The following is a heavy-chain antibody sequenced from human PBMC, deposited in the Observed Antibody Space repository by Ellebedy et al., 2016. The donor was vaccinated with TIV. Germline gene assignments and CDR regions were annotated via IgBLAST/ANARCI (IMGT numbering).Heavy chain of an antibody. CDR3: VSRLEDCNGGSCRQKYFHH. CDR1: GTSFTDKY. J-gene: IGHJ1*01. Sequence: GSLRLSXDVSGTSFTDKYWTWIRQSPEKGLEWIGEINHSGGTTYNPSLKSRVTMSVDTSNNQFSLKLSSVTAADTAVYYCVSRLEDCNGGSCRQKYFHHWGQGTLVTVSS. D-gene: IGHD2-15*01. CDR2: INHSGGT. V-gene: IGHV4-34*01.